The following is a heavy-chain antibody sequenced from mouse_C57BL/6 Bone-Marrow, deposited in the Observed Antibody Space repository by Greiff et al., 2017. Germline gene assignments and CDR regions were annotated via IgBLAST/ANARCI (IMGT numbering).Heavy chain of an antibody. CDR1: GYTFTDYY. Sequence: EVQLQQSGPELVKPGASVKISCKASGYTFTDYYMNWVKQSHGKSLEWIGDINPNNGGTSYNQKFKGKATLTVDKSSRTAYMELRSLTSEDSAVYYCASYGSSYLFAYWGQGTLVTVSA. CDR2: INPNNGGT. D-gene: IGHD1-1*01. J-gene: IGHJ3*01. V-gene: IGHV1-26*01. CDR3: ASYGSSYLFAY.